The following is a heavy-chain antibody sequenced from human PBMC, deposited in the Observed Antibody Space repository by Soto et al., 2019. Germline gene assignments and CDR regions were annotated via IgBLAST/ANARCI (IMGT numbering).Heavy chain of an antibody. CDR1: GDSISSSFW. D-gene: IGHD4-17*01. Sequence: SETLSLTCAVSGDSISSSFWWSWVRQPPGKGLEWIGEIYHTESTVYNPSLKSRVTISVDKSKNQFSLHLDSVTAADTAVYYCARYDFGTFDYWGRGILVTVSS. J-gene: IGHJ4*02. CDR2: IYHTEST. CDR3: ARYDFGTFDY. V-gene: IGHV4-4*02.